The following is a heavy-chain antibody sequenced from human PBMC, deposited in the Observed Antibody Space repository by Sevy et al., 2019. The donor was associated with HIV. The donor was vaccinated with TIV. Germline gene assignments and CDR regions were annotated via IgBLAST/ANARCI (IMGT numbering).Heavy chain of an antibody. J-gene: IGHJ4*02. D-gene: IGHD5-18*01. Sequence: GGSLRLSCAGSGLTFSTYGMHWVRQAPGEGLEWVAVISYDGNIQYYADSVKGRFTVSRDNSKNTLYLQMNSLRAEDSAVYYCAKDQGGYNYAPGYWGQGTLVTVSS. V-gene: IGHV3-30*18. CDR3: AKDQGGYNYAPGY. CDR1: GLTFSTYG. CDR2: ISYDGNIQ.